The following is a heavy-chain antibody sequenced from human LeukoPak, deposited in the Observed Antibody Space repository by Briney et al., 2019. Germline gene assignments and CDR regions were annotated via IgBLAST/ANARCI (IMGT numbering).Heavy chain of an antibody. V-gene: IGHV1-18*01. J-gene: IGHJ4*02. D-gene: IGHD2/OR15-2a*01. CDR2: ISAYNGDT. CDR1: GYTFARYG. Sequence: VSVKVSCKASGYTFARYGISWVRQAPGQGLGWMGWISAYNGDTKFAQHLQDRVTLTTDASTGTAYMELRSLTSDDTALYYCARDTALVITPGGPDYWGRGALVTVSS. CDR3: ARDTALVITPGGPDY.